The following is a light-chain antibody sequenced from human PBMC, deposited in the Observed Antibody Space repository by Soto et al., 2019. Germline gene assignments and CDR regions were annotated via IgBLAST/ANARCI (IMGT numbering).Light chain of an antibody. CDR1: QDIYNF. CDR3: QQYKTFPLT. CDR2: AAA. V-gene: IGKV1-16*02. J-gene: IGKJ4*01. Sequence: DIQMTLSPYSLSASVGDRVSITCRASQDIYNFLAWFQQKPGKAPKSLIYAAADLLTGVPSKFSGSGSGTDFTLTISDLQPEDSATYFCQQYKTFPLTFGGGTKLEIK.